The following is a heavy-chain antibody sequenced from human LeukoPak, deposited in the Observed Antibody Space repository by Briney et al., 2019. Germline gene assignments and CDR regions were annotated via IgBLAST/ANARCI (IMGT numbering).Heavy chain of an antibody. CDR3: ARDPSNHIAVAGTLDY. CDR2: INHSGST. V-gene: IGHV4-34*01. Sequence: PSETLSLTCAVYGGSFSGYYWSWIRQPPGKGLEWIGEINHSGSTNYNPSLKSRVTISVDTSKNQFSLKLSSVTAADTAVYYCARDPSNHIAVAGTLDYWGQGTLVTVSS. D-gene: IGHD6-19*01. J-gene: IGHJ4*02. CDR1: GGSFSGYY.